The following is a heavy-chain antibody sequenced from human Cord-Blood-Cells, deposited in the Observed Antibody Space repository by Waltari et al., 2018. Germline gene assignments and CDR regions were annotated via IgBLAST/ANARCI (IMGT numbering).Heavy chain of an antibody. J-gene: IGHJ3*02. D-gene: IGHD2-8*02. CDR3: ARLWGGYCTGGVCSTAGGVAFDI. CDR1: GGSISSGGYY. Sequence: QVQLQESGPGLVKPSQTLSLTCTVSGGSISSGGYYWSWIRQHPGKGLEWIGYIYYSGSTYYNPSRKSRVTISVDTSKNQFSLKLSSVTAADTAVYYCARLWGGYCTGGVCSTAGGVAFDIWGQGTMVTVSS. V-gene: IGHV4-31*03. CDR2: IYYSGST.